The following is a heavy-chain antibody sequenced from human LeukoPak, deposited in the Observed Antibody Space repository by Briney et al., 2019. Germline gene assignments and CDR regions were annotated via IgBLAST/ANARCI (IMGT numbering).Heavy chain of an antibody. V-gene: IGHV3-21*01. Sequence: GGSLRLSCAASGFTFSSYSMNWVRQARGKGLEWVSSISSSSSYIYYADSVKGRFTISRDNAKNSLYLQMNSLRAEDTAVYYCARYSGSYSRSLDYWGQGTLVTVSS. CDR1: GFTFSSYS. J-gene: IGHJ4*02. CDR3: ARYSGSYSRSLDY. D-gene: IGHD1-26*01. CDR2: ISSSSSYI.